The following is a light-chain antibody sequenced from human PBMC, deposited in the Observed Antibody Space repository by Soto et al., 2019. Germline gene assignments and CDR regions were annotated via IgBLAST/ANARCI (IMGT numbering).Light chain of an antibody. CDR1: RSDVGAYNY. CDR2: EVN. CDR3: SSYTSSSTLAYV. Sequence: QSALTQPASVSASPGQSITISCTGTRSDVGAYNYVSWYQQHPGKAPKLMIYEVNNRPSGVSNRFSGSKSGSTASLTISGLQAEDEADYYCSSYTSSSTLAYVFGTGTKLTVL. V-gene: IGLV2-14*01. J-gene: IGLJ1*01.